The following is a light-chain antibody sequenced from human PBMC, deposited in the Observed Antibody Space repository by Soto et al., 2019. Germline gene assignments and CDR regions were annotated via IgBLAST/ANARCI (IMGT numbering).Light chain of an antibody. CDR3: QQYNNWWT. V-gene: IGKV3-15*01. CDR1: QSLSTN. J-gene: IGKJ1*01. CDR2: GAF. Sequence: IAITQSPATLSVSPGDRVTLSCRASQSLSTNLAWYQQKPGQAPRLLIYGAFNRATGIPARFSGSGSGTEFTLTISSLQSEDFAVYYCQQYNNWWTFGQGTRVEIK.